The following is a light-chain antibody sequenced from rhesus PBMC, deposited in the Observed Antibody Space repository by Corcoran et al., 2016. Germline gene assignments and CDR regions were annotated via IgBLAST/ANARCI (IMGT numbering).Light chain of an antibody. Sequence: EIVMTQSPATLSLSPGERATLSCRASQSVSSSLAWYQQKPGQAPRLLIDGASSRAPGIPDRLSGSGSGTDFTLTISSLEPEDVAVYYCLQHSNWPYSFGQGTKVEIK. CDR2: GAS. CDR1: QSVSSS. CDR3: LQHSNWPYS. V-gene: IGKV3-24*01. J-gene: IGKJ2*01.